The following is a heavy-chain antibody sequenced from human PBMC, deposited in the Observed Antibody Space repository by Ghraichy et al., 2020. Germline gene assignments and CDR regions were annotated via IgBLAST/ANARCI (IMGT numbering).Heavy chain of an antibody. CDR3: ARGQGIIAAAGTVSGVYFDY. CDR2: INHSGST. V-gene: IGHV4-34*01. J-gene: IGHJ4*02. Sequence: SETLSLTCAVYGGSFSGYYWSWIRQPPGKGLEWIGEINHSGSTNYNPSLKSRFTISVDTSKNQFSLKLSSVTAADTAVYYCARGQGIIAAAGTVSGVYFDYWGQGTLVTVSS. CDR1: GGSFSGYY. D-gene: IGHD6-13*01.